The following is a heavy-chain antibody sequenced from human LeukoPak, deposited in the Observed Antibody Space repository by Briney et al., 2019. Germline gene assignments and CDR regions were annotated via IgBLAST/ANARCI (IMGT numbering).Heavy chain of an antibody. J-gene: IGHJ4*02. CDR2: IYYSGST. D-gene: IGHD3-22*01. CDR3: ARQDYDSGGYYSLNYFDY. CDR1: GGSISSSSYY. V-gene: IGHV4-39*01. Sequence: PSETLSLTCTVSGGSISSSSYYWGWIRQPPGKGREWSGSIYYSGSTYYNPSLKSRVTISVDTSKNQFSLKLSSVTAADTAVYYCARQDYDSGGYYSLNYFDYWGQGTLVTVSS.